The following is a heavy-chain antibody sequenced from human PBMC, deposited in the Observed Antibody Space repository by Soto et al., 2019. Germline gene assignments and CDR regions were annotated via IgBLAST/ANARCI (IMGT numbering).Heavy chain of an antibody. CDR3: ARVPSPFDYYYAMDV. CDR1: GDSISSGNKY. Sequence: QVQLRESGPGLVMPSQTLSLTCTVSGDSISSGNKYWSWIRQPPGKGLEWIGYIFSSGNTYYNPYLKSRLTMSLDASQNQFSLKLNSLTDADTAVYFCARVPSPFDYYYAMDVWGQGTTVTVSS. V-gene: IGHV4-30-4*01. D-gene: IGHD3-16*01. CDR2: IFSSGNT. J-gene: IGHJ6*02.